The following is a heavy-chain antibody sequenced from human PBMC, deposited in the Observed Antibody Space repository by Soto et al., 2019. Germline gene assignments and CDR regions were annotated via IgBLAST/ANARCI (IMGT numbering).Heavy chain of an antibody. CDR1: GFTSSSNA. J-gene: IGHJ6*02. D-gene: IGHD5-12*01. CDR3: AKGAKSGYDSLYYGMDV. V-gene: IGHV3-23*01. Sequence: GGSLRLSCAASGFTSSSNAMSWVRRAPGKVLEWVSAISGSGGSTYYADSLKGRFTISRDNSKNTLYLQANSLRAEDTAVYYCAKGAKSGYDSLYYGMDVWGQGTTVTVSS. CDR2: ISGSGGST.